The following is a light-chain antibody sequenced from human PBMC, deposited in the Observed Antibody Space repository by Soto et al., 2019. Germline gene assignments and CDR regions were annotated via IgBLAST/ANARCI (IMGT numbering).Light chain of an antibody. Sequence: EIVMTQSPVTLSVSPGERVTLSCRASQSVSSNLVWYQQKPGQAPSLLIYGAFTRATGIPARFSGTGSGTEFTLTISSLQSEDFALYYCQQYNDWPLTFGQGSMVDVK. CDR2: GAF. V-gene: IGKV3-15*01. CDR1: QSVSSN. CDR3: QQYNDWPLT. J-gene: IGKJ1*01.